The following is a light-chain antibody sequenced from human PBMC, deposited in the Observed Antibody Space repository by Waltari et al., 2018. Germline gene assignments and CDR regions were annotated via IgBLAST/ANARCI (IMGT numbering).Light chain of an antibody. CDR1: SLRRYY. CDR3: LSRDTSSTRV. CDR2: GQD. Sequence: SSELTQDPAVSVALGQTVRITCQGDSLRRYYASWYQQRPGQAPLLVLYGQDNRPSGTPDRFSGSTSGNTASLTITRAQAEDAGVYYCLSRDTSSTRVFGGGTTLTV. J-gene: IGLJ3*02. V-gene: IGLV3-19*01.